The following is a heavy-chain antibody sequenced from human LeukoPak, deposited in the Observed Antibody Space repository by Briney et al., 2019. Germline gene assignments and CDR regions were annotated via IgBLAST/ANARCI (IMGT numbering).Heavy chain of an antibody. Sequence: SVKVSCKASGGTFSSYTISWVRQAPGQGLEWMGRIIPILGIANYAQKFQGRVTITADKSTSTAYMELSSLRSEDTAVYYCARRQESYDSSGYQKPRAEYSQHWGQGTLVTVSS. D-gene: IGHD3-22*01. J-gene: IGHJ1*01. V-gene: IGHV1-69*02. CDR3: ARRQESYDSSGYQKPRAEYSQH. CDR1: GGTFSSYT. CDR2: IIPILGIA.